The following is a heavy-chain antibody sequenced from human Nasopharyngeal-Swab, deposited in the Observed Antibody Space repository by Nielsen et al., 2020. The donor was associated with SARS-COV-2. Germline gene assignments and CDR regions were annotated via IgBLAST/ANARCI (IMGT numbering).Heavy chain of an antibody. CDR2: ISYDGSHK. V-gene: IGHV3-30*03. CDR1: GFTVSSNY. J-gene: IGHJ2*01. Sequence: GESLKISCAASGFTVSSNYMSWVRQAPGKGLEWVAVISYDGSHKKYADSVKGRFTISRDNSKNTLYLQMNSLRAEDTAVYYCASSTAVYWYFDLWGRGTLVTVSS. CDR3: ASSTAVYWYFDL.